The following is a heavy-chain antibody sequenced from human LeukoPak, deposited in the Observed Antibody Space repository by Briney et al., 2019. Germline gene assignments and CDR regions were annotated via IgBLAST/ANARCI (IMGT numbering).Heavy chain of an antibody. Sequence: GGSLRLSCTASGFTFDDYAMHWVRQAPAKGLEWVSLISGDGGTTDYADSVRGRFTISRDNRRNSLYLHMNSLRTEDTALYFCAKVYVGSWYAYDHWGQGTLVTVSS. CDR2: ISGDGGTT. CDR3: AKVYVGSWYAYDH. V-gene: IGHV3-43*02. D-gene: IGHD6-13*01. CDR1: GFTFDDYA. J-gene: IGHJ4*02.